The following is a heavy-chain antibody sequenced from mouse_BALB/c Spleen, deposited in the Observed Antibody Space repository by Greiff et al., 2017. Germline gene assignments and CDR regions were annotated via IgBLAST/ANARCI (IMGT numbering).Heavy chain of an antibody. J-gene: IGHJ4*01. D-gene: IGHD2-14*01. V-gene: IGHV14-3*02. Sequence: EVQGVESGAELVKPGASVKLSCTASGFNIKDTYMHWVKQRPEQGLEWIGRIDPANGNTKYDPKFQGKATITADTSSNTAYLQLSSLTSEDTAVYYCASEVRDYYAMDYWGQGTSVTVSS. CDR1: GFNIKDTY. CDR3: ASEVRDYYAMDY. CDR2: IDPANGNT.